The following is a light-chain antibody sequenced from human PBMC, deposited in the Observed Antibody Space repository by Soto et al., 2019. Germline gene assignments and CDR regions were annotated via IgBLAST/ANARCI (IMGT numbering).Light chain of an antibody. CDR2: LNSDGSH. V-gene: IGLV4-69*01. J-gene: IGLJ3*02. CDR3: QTWGTGTWV. Sequence: QLVLTQSPSASASLGASVKLTCTLSSGHSSYAIAWHQQQPEKGSRYLMKLNSDGSHSKGDGIPDRFSGSGSGAERYLTISSLQSEDEADYYCQTWGTGTWVFGGGTKLTVL. CDR1: SGHSSYA.